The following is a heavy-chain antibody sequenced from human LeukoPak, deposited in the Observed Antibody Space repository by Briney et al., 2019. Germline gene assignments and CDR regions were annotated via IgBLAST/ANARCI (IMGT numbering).Heavy chain of an antibody. CDR1: GYTFTSYD. CDR2: VNPNSSNT. CDR3: ARVRGRGAFDI. J-gene: IGHJ3*02. D-gene: IGHD1-26*01. V-gene: IGHV1-8*01. Sequence: ASVKVSCKASGYTFTSYDINWVRQATGQGLEWMGWVNPNSSNTGYEQKFQGRVTVTRNTSIRTAYMELSSLRSEDTAVYYCARVRGRGAFDIWGQGTMVTVSS.